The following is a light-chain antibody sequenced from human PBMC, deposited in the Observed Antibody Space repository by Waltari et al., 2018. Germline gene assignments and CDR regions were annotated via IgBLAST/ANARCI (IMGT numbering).Light chain of an antibody. CDR1: KSIREY. Sequence: DIKMTQSPSSLSASVGEKVTITCRASKSIREYLNWYQQKPGKAPKLLIYGASSLQSGVPSRFSGSGSGTDFTLSITSLQPEDSATYYCQQSYTFGGGTKVEIK. V-gene: IGKV1-39*01. J-gene: IGKJ4*01. CDR2: GAS. CDR3: QQSYT.